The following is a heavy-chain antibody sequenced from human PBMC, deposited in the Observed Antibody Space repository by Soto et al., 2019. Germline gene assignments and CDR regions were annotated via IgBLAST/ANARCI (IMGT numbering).Heavy chain of an antibody. J-gene: IGHJ5*01. CDR3: ARLPTLHRFDS. CDR2: INHSGST. CDR1: GGSFSGYY. Sequence: SETLSLTCAVYGGSFSGYYWSWIRQPPGKGLEWIGEINHSGSTNYNPSLKSRVTISVDTSKSQFSLRLSSVTAADTAVYYCARLPTLHRFDSWGQGTLVTVSS. V-gene: IGHV4-34*01.